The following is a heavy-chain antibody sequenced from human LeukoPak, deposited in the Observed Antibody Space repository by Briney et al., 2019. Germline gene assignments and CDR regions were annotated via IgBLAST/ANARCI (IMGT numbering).Heavy chain of an antibody. CDR1: GFTFSGDY. CDR3: AKSPRSGLGELFVDY. CDR2: ISSVGGTT. Sequence: GGSLRLSCAASGFTFSGDYMSWIRQAPGKGLEWVSYISSVGGTTTYADSVKGRFTISRDNAKNSLFLQMNSLRAEDTAVYYCAKSPRSGLGELFVDYWGQGTLVTVSS. J-gene: IGHJ4*02. D-gene: IGHD3-16*01. V-gene: IGHV3-11*01.